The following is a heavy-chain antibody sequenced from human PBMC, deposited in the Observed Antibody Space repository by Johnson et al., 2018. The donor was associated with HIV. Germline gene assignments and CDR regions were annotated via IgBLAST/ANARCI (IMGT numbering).Heavy chain of an antibody. CDR2: IKQDGSEK. Sequence: EVQLVESGGGLVQPGGSLRLSCAASGFTFSSYWMSWVRQAPGKGLEWVANIKQDGSEKYYVDSVKGRFTISRDNAKNSLYLQMNSLRAEDTAVYYCARDTYYYDSSGYLDAFDIWGQGTMVTVSS. V-gene: IGHV3-7*01. D-gene: IGHD3-22*01. J-gene: IGHJ3*02. CDR3: ARDTYYYDSSGYLDAFDI. CDR1: GFTFSSYW.